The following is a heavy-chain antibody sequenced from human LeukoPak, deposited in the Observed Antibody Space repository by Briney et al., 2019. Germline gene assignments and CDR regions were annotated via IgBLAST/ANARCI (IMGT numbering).Heavy chain of an antibody. Sequence: PSETLSLTCTASGDSITNSNYYWGWVRQSPGRGLEWLGNIFYNGGPYYNPSFKSRVVISVDTSNNHFSLTLNAVTAADTAVYHCASYSGIYSAFEIWSQGTLVTVSS. CDR2: IFYNGGP. V-gene: IGHV4-39*07. D-gene: IGHD1-26*01. CDR3: ASYSGIYSAFEI. CDR1: GDSITNSNYY. J-gene: IGHJ3*02.